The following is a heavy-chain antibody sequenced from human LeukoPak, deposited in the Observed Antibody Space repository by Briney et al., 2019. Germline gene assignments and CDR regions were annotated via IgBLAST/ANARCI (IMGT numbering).Heavy chain of an antibody. CDR1: GFTFSDYY. D-gene: IGHD1-7*01. Sequence: PGGSLRLSCAASGFTFSDYYMSWIRQAPGKGLEWVSYISSSGSTIYYADSVRGRFTISRESSKNTLYLQMNSLRAEDTAVFYCVRNDPGNFGMDVWGQGTTVTVSS. J-gene: IGHJ6*02. V-gene: IGHV3-11*04. CDR3: VRNDPGNFGMDV. CDR2: ISSSGSTI.